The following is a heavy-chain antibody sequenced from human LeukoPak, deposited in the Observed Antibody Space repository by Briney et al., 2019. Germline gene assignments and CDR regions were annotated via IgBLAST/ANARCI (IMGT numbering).Heavy chain of an antibody. V-gene: IGHV4-59*01. CDR2: IYYSGST. J-gene: IGHJ4*02. D-gene: IGHD3-22*01. CDR1: GGSISSYY. CDR3: ARGGDSSGYYYPVFDY. Sequence: SETLSLTCTVSGGSISSYYWNWIRQPPGKGLEWIGYIYYSGSTNYNPSLKSRVTISVDTSKNQFPLKLSPVTAADTAVYYCARGGDSSGYYYPVFDYWGQGTLVTVSS.